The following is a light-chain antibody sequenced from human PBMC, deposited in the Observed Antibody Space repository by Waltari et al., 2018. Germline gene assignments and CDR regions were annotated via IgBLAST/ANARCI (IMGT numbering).Light chain of an antibody. J-gene: IGLJ1*01. Sequence: QTVVTQEPSFSVSPGGTVTLPCGLGSGSVSSNFHPNWYQQTPGQAPRTLIYNTNTRLSGVPDRFSGSILGNKAALTITGAQADDESDYYCLLFMGGGVYVFGTGTKVTVL. V-gene: IGLV8-61*01. CDR2: NTN. CDR3: LLFMGGGVYV. CDR1: SGSVSSNFH.